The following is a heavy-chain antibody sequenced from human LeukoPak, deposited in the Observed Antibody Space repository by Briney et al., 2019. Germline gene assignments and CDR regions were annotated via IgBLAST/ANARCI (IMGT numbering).Heavy chain of an antibody. CDR3: ARVIYDSSGYYSDAFDI. CDR2: IYYSGST. CDR1: GGSISSSSYY. J-gene: IGHJ3*02. Sequence: SETLSLTCTVSGGSISSSSYYWGWIRQPPGKGLEWIGSIYYSGSTYYNPSLKSRVTISVDTSKDQFSLKLSSVTAADTAVYYCARVIYDSSGYYSDAFDIWGQGTMVTVPS. V-gene: IGHV4-39*01. D-gene: IGHD3-22*01.